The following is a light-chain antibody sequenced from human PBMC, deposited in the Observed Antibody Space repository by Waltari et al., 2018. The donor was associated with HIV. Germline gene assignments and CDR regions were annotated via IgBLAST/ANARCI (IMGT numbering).Light chain of an antibody. CDR2: EKY. Sequence: QSVLTQPPSVSAAPGQKVTISCSGSNSNIGNNFVSWYQKLPGTATKLLIYEKYHRHSGSTARFSGSMSCTSATLGISGLQTGDGADYYCGTWDSSLSAVVFGGGTKLTVL. J-gene: IGLJ3*02. CDR3: GTWDSSLSAVV. CDR1: NSNIGNNF. V-gene: IGLV1-51*02.